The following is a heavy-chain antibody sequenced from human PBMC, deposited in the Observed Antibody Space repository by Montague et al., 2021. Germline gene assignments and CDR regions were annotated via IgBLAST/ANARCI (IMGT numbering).Heavy chain of an antibody. D-gene: IGHD5-24*01. CDR2: TYYRPEWYN. CDR3: ARGWQKRFDP. CDR1: GDSVCGVEPS. Sequence: CAISGDSVCGVEPSRNSVKHTPSLRLEQLGVTYYRPEWYNEYAISVKSRITVNPDTSKNQFSLLLNSVTPEDTAVYYCARGWQKRFDPWGQGTLVTVSS. V-gene: IGHV6-1*01. J-gene: IGHJ5*02.